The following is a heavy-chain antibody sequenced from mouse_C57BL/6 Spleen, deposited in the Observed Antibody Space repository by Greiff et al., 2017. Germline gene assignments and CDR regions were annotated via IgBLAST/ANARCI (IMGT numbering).Heavy chain of an antibody. CDR3: AREEGYGNFYFDY. CDR1: GYTFTSYW. V-gene: IGHV1-61*01. Sequence: QVQLQQPGAELVRPGSSVKLSCKASGYTFTSYWMDWVKQRPGQGLEWIGNIYPSDSETHYNQKFKDKATLTVDKSSSTAYMQLSSLTSEDSAVYYCAREEGYGNFYFDYWGQGT. J-gene: IGHJ2*01. CDR2: IYPSDSET. D-gene: IGHD2-1*01.